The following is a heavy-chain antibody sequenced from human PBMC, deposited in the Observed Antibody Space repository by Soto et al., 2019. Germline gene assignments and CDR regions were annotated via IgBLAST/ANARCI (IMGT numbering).Heavy chain of an antibody. CDR3: ARVYDFWSGYSDY. CDR2: IKQDGSEK. CDR1: GFTFSSYW. D-gene: IGHD3-3*01. J-gene: IGHJ4*02. V-gene: IGHV3-7*01. Sequence: EVQLVESGGGLVQPGGSLRLSCAASGFTFSSYWMSWVREAPGKGLEWVANIKQDGSEKYYVDSVKGRFTISRDNAKNSLYLQMNSLRAEDTAVYYCARVYDFWSGYSDYWGQGTLVTVSS.